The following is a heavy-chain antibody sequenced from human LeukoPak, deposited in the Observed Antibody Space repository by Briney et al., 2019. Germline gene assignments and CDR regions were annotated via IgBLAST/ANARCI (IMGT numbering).Heavy chain of an antibody. CDR2: IYYSGST. J-gene: IGHJ6*02. CDR3: ARDSGGITMVRGVISYYYYGMDV. CDR1: GDSISSHY. V-gene: IGHV4-59*11. D-gene: IGHD3-10*01. Sequence: SETLSLTCTVSGDSISSHYWSWIRQPPGKGLEWIGYIYYSGSTNYNPSLKSRVTISVDTSKNQFSLKLSSVTAADTAVYYCARDSGGITMVRGVISYYYYGMDVWGQGTTVTVSS.